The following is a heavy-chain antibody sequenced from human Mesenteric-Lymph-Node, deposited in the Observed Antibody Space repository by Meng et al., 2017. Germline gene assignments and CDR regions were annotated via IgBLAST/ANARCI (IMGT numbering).Heavy chain of an antibody. J-gene: IGHJ4*02. V-gene: IGHV4-4*02. Sequence: QGELQESGPGLVRASGTLSLTCTVSGDSIGSGDWWSWVRQPPGKGLEWIGEIYHSGSTNYNPSLKSRVAISVDKSTNQFSLKLSSVTAADTAVYYCARFGGYFSSTTFYFDYWGQGTLVTVSS. CDR1: GDSIGSGDW. CDR2: IYHSGST. CDR3: ARFGGYFSSTTFYFDY. D-gene: IGHD3-16*01.